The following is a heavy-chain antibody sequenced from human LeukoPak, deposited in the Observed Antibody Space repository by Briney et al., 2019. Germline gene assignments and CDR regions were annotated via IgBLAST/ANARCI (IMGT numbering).Heavy chain of an antibody. CDR3: AGGEYYYDSSGYYSPYAFDI. Sequence: SVKVSCKASGGTFSSYAISWVRQAPGQGLEWMGRIIPILGIANYAQKFQGRVTITADKSTSTAYMELSSLRSEDTAVYYCAGGEYYYDSSGYYSPYAFDIWGQGTMVTVSS. CDR2: IIPILGIA. D-gene: IGHD3-22*01. V-gene: IGHV1-69*04. CDR1: GGTFSSYA. J-gene: IGHJ3*02.